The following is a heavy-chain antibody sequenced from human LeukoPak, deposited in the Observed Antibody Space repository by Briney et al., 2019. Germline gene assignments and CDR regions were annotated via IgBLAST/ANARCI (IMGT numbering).Heavy chain of an antibody. CDR2: TYYRSKWYS. CDR1: GDSVSSNSAA. V-gene: IGHV6-1*01. CDR3: ARVQKRRISDAFDI. J-gene: IGHJ3*02. Sequence: SQTLSLTCVISGDSVSSNSAAWSWIRQSPSRGLEWLGRTYYRSKWYSEYALSVKSRITINADTSKNQFSLKLSSVTAADTAVYYCARVQKRRISDAFDIWGQGTMVTVSS.